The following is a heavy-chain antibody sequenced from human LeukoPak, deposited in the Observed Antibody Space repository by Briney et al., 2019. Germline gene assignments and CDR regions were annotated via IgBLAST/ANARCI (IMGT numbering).Heavy chain of an antibody. D-gene: IGHD1-20*01. CDR1: GGSISSGDYY. Sequence: PSETLSLTCTVSGGSISSGDYYWSWIRRPPGKGLEWIGYIYYSGSTYYNPSLKSRVTISVDTSKNQFSLKLSSVTAADTAVYYCARSYNWSDGFDYWGQGTLVTVSS. V-gene: IGHV4-30-4*01. CDR2: IYYSGST. CDR3: ARSYNWSDGFDY. J-gene: IGHJ4*02.